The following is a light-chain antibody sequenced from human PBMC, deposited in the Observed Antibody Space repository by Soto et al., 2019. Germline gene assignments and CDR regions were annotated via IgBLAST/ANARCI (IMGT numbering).Light chain of an antibody. CDR3: QAWNSTTYV. CDR2: QGG. Sequence: SYELTQPPSVSVSPGQTASITCSGDKLGDKYTSWYQQKPGQSPVLLIYQGGKRPSGIPERFSGSKSGNTATLTISETQAMDEADYYCQAWNSTTYVCGTGTKLTVL. V-gene: IGLV3-1*01. J-gene: IGLJ1*01. CDR1: KLGDKY.